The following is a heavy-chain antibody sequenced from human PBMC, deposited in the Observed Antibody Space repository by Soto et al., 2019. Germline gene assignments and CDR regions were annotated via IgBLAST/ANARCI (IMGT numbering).Heavy chain of an antibody. CDR3: GAVAGTGQEPFDP. V-gene: IGHV3-48*01. D-gene: IGHD6-19*01. J-gene: IGHJ5*02. CDR1: GFTFSSYN. CDR2: ISYSSTAI. Sequence: EVQLVESGGGLVQPGGSLRLSCAASGFTFSSYNMNWVRQAPGKGLEWVSYISYSSTAIYYADSVKGRFTISRDNAKDSLYLQMNSLRAEDTAVYYCGAVAGTGQEPFDPWGQGTLVTVSS.